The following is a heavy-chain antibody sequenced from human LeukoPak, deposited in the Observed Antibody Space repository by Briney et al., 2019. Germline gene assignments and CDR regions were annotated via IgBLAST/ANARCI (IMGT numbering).Heavy chain of an antibody. V-gene: IGHV3-30*02. CDR2: IWYGGSNK. CDR1: GFTFSSYG. CDR3: AKDQGGYSYGSPFDY. J-gene: IGHJ4*02. D-gene: IGHD5-18*01. Sequence: GGSLRLSCAASGFTFSSYGMHWVRQAPGKGLEWVAVIWYGGSNKYYADSVKGRFTISRDNSKNTLYLQMNSLRAEDTAVYYCAKDQGGYSYGSPFDYWGQGTLVTVSS.